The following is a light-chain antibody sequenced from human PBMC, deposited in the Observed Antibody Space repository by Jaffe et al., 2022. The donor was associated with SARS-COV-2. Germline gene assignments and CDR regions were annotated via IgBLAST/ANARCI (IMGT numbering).Light chain of an antibody. Sequence: SSELTQDPAVSVALGQTVRITCQGDSLRSYFASWYQQKPGQAPVLVIYGESNRPSGIPDRFSGSSSGNTASLTITGAQAEDEADYYCKSRDSSGNHRVFGGGTKLTVL. V-gene: IGLV3-19*01. J-gene: IGLJ2*01. CDR1: SLRSYF. CDR3: KSRDSSGNHRV. CDR2: GES.